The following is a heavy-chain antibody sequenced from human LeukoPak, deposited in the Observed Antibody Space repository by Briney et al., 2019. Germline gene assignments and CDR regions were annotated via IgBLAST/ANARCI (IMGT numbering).Heavy chain of an antibody. Sequence: SETLSLTCIVSGGSINSGGYYWSWIRQHPGKGLEWIGYIYYSGSTSYNPSLRSRVAISIDTSKNQFSLKLSSVTAADTAMYYCARGGDSDYDWDYWGQGTLVTVSS. V-gene: IGHV4-31*03. D-gene: IGHD5-12*01. CDR3: ARGGDSDYDWDY. J-gene: IGHJ4*02. CDR1: GGSINSGGYY. CDR2: IYYSGST.